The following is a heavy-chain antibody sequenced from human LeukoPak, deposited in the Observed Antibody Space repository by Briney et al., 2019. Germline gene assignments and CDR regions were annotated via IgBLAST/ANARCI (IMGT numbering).Heavy chain of an antibody. CDR1: GFTVSSNY. CDR3: ARGHYDFWSGYSH. CDR2: IYNNGST. V-gene: IGHV3-53*01. D-gene: IGHD3-3*01. Sequence: GGSLRLSCAASGFTVSSNYMSWVRQAPGKGLEWVSIIYNNGSTYYADSVKGRFTISRDTSKNTLYLQMNSLRAEDTAVYYCARGHYDFWSGYSHWGQGTLVTVSS. J-gene: IGHJ4*02.